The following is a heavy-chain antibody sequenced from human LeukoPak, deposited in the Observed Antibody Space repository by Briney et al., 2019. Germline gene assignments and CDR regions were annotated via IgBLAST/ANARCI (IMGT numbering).Heavy chain of an antibody. Sequence: SETLSLTCTVSGGSISIYYWSWIRQPPGKGLEWIGYIYYSGSTNYNPSLKSRVTISVDTSKNQFSLKLSSVTAADTAVYYCARGNIAAAGTFDYWGQGTLVTVSS. V-gene: IGHV4-59*01. J-gene: IGHJ4*02. CDR1: GGSISIYY. CDR3: ARGNIAAAGTFDY. D-gene: IGHD6-13*01. CDR2: IYYSGST.